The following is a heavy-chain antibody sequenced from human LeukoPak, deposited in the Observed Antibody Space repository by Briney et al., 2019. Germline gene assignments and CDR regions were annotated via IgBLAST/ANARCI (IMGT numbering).Heavy chain of an antibody. CDR3: ARDTAFSFDY. V-gene: IGHV3-48*01. CDR2: ISGISGNI. D-gene: IGHD2-21*02. J-gene: IGHJ4*02. CDR1: GFTFGRFS. Sequence: LPGGSLRLSCAASGFTFGRFSMNWARHAPGEGMGWLSYISGISGNIHYADSVKGRFTISRDNAKKSLYLQMNSLRAEDTAVYYCARDTAFSFDYWGQGNLVTVSS.